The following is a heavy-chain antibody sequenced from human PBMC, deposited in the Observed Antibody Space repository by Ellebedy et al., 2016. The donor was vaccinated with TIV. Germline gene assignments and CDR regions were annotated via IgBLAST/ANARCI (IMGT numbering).Heavy chain of an antibody. CDR1: GYTFTSYY. V-gene: IGHV1-46*01. Sequence: ASVKVSCKASGYTFTSYYMHWVRQAPGQGLEWMGIIHPSGGDTNYAQKFQGRVTITADKSTSTAYMELSSLRSEDTAVYYCARDLGGSGSYYRDYYYYGMDVWGQGSTVTVSS. CDR3: ARDLGGSGSYYRDYYYYGMDV. D-gene: IGHD3-10*01. CDR2: IHPSGGDT. J-gene: IGHJ6*02.